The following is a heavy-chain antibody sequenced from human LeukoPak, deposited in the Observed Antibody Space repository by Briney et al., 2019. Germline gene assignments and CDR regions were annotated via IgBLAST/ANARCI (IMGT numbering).Heavy chain of an antibody. D-gene: IGHD3-9*01. Sequence: SETLSLTCTVSGGSISSSSYYWGWIRQPPGKGLEWIGSIYYSGSTNYNPSLKSRVTISVDASKNQFSLKLSSVTAADTAVYYCARRGLPGFYDILTGYYLDYWGQGTLVTVSS. CDR1: GGSISSSSYY. J-gene: IGHJ4*02. CDR3: ARRGLPGFYDILTGYYLDY. CDR2: IYYSGST. V-gene: IGHV4-39*07.